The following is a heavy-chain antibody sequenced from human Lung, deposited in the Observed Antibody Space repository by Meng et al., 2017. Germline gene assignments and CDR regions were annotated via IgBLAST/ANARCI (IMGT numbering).Heavy chain of an antibody. CDR1: GGSITSSTW. D-gene: IGHD1-26*01. Sequence: QVQVQEAGPGQVTPSEALSLPCAVSGGSITSSTWWSWVRQTPGKGLEWFGEIFHSGSTNYNPPLESRVTISVDKSKNQFSLKVYSVTAADTATYYCARFDISSSGRGDYWGQGILVTVSS. V-gene: IGHV4-4*02. J-gene: IGHJ4*02. CDR3: ARFDISSSGRGDY. CDR2: IFHSGST.